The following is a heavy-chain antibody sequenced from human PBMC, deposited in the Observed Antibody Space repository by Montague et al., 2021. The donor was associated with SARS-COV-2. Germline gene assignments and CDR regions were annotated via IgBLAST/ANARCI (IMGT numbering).Heavy chain of an antibody. CDR3: TRGNGWYQP. Sequence: SETLSLTCSVSGSYLRGYFWSWVRQPPGQRLEWIGYILYNGTATXNPALRSRLTMSVDMSRNQFSLELGSMTVTDTAFYYCTRGNGWYQPWGRGTLVTVSS. D-gene: IGHD2-8*01. V-gene: IGHV4-59*13. CDR2: ILYNGTA. CDR1: GSYLRGYF. J-gene: IGHJ5*02.